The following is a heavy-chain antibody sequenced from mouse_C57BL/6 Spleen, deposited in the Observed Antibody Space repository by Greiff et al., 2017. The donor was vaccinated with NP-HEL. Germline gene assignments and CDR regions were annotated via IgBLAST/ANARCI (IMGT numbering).Heavy chain of an antibody. J-gene: IGHJ2*01. V-gene: IGHV1-80*01. CDR3: ARSGGYDYFDY. D-gene: IGHD2-2*01. CDR2: IYPGDGDT. CDR1: GYAFSSYW. Sequence: QVQLQQSGAELVKPGASVKISCKASGYAFSSYWMNWVKQRPGKGLEWIGQIYPGDGDTNYNGKFKGKATLTADKSSSTAYMQLSSLTSEDAAVYFCARSGGYDYFDYWGQGTTLTVSS.